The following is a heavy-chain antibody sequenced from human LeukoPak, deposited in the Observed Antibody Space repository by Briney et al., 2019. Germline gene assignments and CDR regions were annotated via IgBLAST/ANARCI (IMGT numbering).Heavy chain of an antibody. CDR2: IYPGDSDT. D-gene: IGHD4-17*01. CDR3: ARLWRNYGDYVWWFDP. J-gene: IGHJ5*02. V-gene: IGHV5-51*01. Sequence: GESLKISCKGSGYSFTSYWIGWVRQMPGKGLEWMGIIYPGDSDTRYSPSIQGQVTISADKSISTAYLQWSSLKASDTAMYYCARLWRNYGDYVWWFDPWGQGTLVTVSS. CDR1: GYSFTSYW.